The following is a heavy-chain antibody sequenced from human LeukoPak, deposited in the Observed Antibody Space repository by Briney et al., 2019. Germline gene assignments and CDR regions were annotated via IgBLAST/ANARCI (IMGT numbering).Heavy chain of an antibody. CDR1: GGTFSSYA. CDR2: IIPIFGTA. V-gene: IGHV1-69*01. Sequence: SVKVSCKASGGTFSSYAISWVRQAPGQGLEWMGGIIPIFGTANYAQKFQGRVTINADESTSTAYMELSSLRSEDTAVYYCASPATEVPTYYYYYYYMDVWGKGTTVTVSS. CDR3: ASPATEVPTYYYYYYYMDV. J-gene: IGHJ6*03. D-gene: IGHD2/OR15-2a*01.